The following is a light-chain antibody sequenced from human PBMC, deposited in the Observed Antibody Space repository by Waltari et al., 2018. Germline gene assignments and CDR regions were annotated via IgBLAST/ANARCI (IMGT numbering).Light chain of an antibody. CDR1: QSVSDHVNNKNY. CDR3: QQYYNTPPT. V-gene: IGKV4-1*01. CDR2: WAS. Sequence: DMVMTQSPDSLTVSPAERATINCRSSQSVSDHVNNKNYLAWYRQKPGQPPKLLISWASTREFGVPDRFSGSGSGTEFTLTISSLQPEDVAVYYCQQYYNTPPTFGQGTKVEIK. J-gene: IGKJ1*01.